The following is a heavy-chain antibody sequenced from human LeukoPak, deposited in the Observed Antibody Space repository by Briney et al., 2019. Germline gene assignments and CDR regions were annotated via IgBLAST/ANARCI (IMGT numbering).Heavy chain of an antibody. V-gene: IGHV4-34*01. Sequence: SETLSLTCAGYGGSFSGYYWSWIRQPPGKGLEWIGEINHSGSTNYNPSLKSRVTISVDTSKNQFSLKLSSVTAADTAVYYCARARLEAMVNPWGQGTLVTVSS. J-gene: IGHJ4*02. D-gene: IGHD5-18*01. CDR1: GGSFSGYY. CDR3: ARARLEAMVNP. CDR2: INHSGST.